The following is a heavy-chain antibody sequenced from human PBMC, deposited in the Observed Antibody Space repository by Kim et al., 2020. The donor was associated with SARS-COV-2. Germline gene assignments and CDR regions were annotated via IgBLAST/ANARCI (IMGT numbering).Heavy chain of an antibody. D-gene: IGHD3-3*01. Sequence: DSVKGRFTISRDNAKNSLYLQMNSLRAEDTAVYYCARAGFWSGSLGWFDPWGQGTLVTVSS. CDR3: ARAGFWSGSLGWFDP. V-gene: IGHV3-11*06. J-gene: IGHJ5*02.